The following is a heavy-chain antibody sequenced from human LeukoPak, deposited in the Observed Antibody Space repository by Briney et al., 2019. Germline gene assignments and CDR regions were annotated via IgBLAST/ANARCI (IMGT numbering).Heavy chain of an antibody. J-gene: IGHJ4*02. V-gene: IGHV1-2*02. CDR2: INPNSGGT. CDR3: ARGTRYCSSTSCYYTY. D-gene: IGHD2-2*01. Sequence: GASVTVSCKASGYTFTGYYMHWVRQAPGQGLEWMGWINPNSGGTNYAQKFQGRVTMTRDTSISTAYMELSRLRSDDTAVYYCARGTRYCSSTSCYYTYWGQGTLVTVSS. CDR1: GYTFTGYY.